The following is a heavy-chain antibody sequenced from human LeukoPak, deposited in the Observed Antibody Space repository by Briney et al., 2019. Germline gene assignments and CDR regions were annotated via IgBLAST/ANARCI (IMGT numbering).Heavy chain of an antibody. CDR1: GYTFTSYD. Sequence: ASVKVSCKASGYTFTSYDINWVRQATGQGLEWMGWMNPNSGNTGYAQKFQGRVTITRNTSISTAYMELSSLRSEDTAVYYCARLPRHDFWSGYPYYFDYWGHGTLVTVSS. J-gene: IGHJ4*01. CDR2: MNPNSGNT. D-gene: IGHD3-3*01. V-gene: IGHV1-8*03. CDR3: ARLPRHDFWSGYPYYFDY.